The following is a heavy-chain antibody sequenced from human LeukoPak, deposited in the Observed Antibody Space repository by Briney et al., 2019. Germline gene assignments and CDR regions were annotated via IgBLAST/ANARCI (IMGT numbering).Heavy chain of an antibody. D-gene: IGHD6-13*01. Sequence: ASVKVPCKASGYTFHSYGLRWLRQAPGQGLEWMGWICAYNGNTNYAQKLQGRVTMTTDTSTSTAYMELRSLRSDDTAVYYCARDAGSSWYRPVYYFDYWGQGTLVTVSS. CDR1: GYTFHSYG. J-gene: IGHJ4*02. V-gene: IGHV1-18*01. CDR2: ICAYNGNT. CDR3: ARDAGSSWYRPVYYFDY.